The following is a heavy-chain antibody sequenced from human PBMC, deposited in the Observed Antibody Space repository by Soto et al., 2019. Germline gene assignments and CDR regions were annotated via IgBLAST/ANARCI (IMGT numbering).Heavy chain of an antibody. Sequence: QVQLQESGPGLVKPSQTLSLTCTVSGGSISSGGYYWSWIRQHPGKGLEWIGYIYYSGSTYYNPSLKSRITISVDTSKNQFSLKLSSVTAADTAVYYCAIQRRNGGEDNGFDYWGQGTLVTVSS. V-gene: IGHV4-31*03. J-gene: IGHJ4*02. CDR3: AIQRRNGGEDNGFDY. D-gene: IGHD2-8*01. CDR1: GGSISSGGYY. CDR2: IYYSGST.